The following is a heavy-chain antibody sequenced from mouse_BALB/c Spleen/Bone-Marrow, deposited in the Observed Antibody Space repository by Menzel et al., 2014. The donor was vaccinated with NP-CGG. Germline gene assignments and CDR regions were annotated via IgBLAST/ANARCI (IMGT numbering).Heavy chain of an antibody. CDR3: AREAYYGPDY. CDR1: GYTFTRYW. J-gene: IGHJ2*01. Sequence: QVQLQQSGAELEKPGASVKLSCKASGYTFTRYWMEWVKQRPGQGLEWIGEINPSNGRTNYNEKFKSKATLTVGKSSSTAYMQLSSLTSEDSAVYYCAREAYYGPDYWGQGTTLTVSS. CDR2: INPSNGRT. D-gene: IGHD1-2*01. V-gene: IGHV1S81*02.